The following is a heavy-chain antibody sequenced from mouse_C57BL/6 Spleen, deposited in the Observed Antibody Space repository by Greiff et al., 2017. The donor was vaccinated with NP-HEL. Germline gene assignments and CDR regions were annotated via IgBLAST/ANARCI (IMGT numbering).Heavy chain of an antibody. Sequence: DVKLVESGGGLVKPGGSLKLSCAASGFTFSDYGMHWVRQAPEKGLEWVAYISSGSSTIYYADTVKGRFTISRDNAKNTLFLQMTSLRSEDTAMYYCARPRRDYDDYAMDYWGQGTSVTVSS. J-gene: IGHJ4*01. V-gene: IGHV5-17*01. CDR3: ARPRRDYDDYAMDY. D-gene: IGHD2-4*01. CDR2: ISSGSSTI. CDR1: GFTFSDYG.